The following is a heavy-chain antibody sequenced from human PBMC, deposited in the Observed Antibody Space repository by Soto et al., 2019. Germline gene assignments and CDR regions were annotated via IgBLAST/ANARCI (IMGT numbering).Heavy chain of an antibody. Sequence: QVQLVESGGGVVQPGRSLRLSCAASGFTFSSYGMHWVRQAPGKGLEWVAVIWYDGSNKYYADSVKGRFTISRDNSKNTLYLQMNSLRAEDTAVYYCARDLSVGYYYYGMDVWGQGTMVTVSS. J-gene: IGHJ6*02. V-gene: IGHV3-33*01. CDR2: IWYDGSNK. CDR1: GFTFSSYG. CDR3: ARDLSVGYYYYGMDV. D-gene: IGHD3-3*02.